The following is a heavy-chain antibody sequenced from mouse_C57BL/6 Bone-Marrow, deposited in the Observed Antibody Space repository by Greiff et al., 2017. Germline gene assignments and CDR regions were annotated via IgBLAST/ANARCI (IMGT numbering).Heavy chain of an antibody. CDR1: GYAFTNYL. J-gene: IGHJ4*01. D-gene: IGHD2-4*01. V-gene: IGHV1-54*01. Sequence: VQLQQSGAELVRPGTSVKVSCKASGYAFTNYLIEWVKQRPGQGLEWIGVINPGSGGTNYNEKFKGKATLTADKSSSTAYMQLSSLTSEDSAVYFCARGGYDYLYAMDYWGQGTSVTVSS. CDR2: INPGSGGT. CDR3: ARGGYDYLYAMDY.